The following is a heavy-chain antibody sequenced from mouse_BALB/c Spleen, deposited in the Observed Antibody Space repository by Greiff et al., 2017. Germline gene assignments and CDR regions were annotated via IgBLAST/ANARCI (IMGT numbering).Heavy chain of an antibody. J-gene: IGHJ3*01. CDR3: ARVYRYDAGFAD. CDR2: ISDGGSYT. V-gene: IGHV5-4*02. D-gene: IGHD2-14*01. Sequence: EVQVVESGGGLVKPGGSLKLSCAASGFTFSDYYMYWVRQTPEKRLEWVATISDGGSYTYYPDSVKGRFTISRDNAKNNLYLQMSSLKSEDTAMYYCARVYRYDAGFADWGQGTLVTVSA. CDR1: GFTFSDYY.